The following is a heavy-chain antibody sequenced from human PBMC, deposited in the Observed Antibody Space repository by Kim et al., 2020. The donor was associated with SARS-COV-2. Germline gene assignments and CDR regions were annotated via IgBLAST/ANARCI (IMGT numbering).Heavy chain of an antibody. V-gene: IGHV4-39*01. CDR1: GDSIITGSYY. CDR2: MHYSVTT. Sequence: SETLSLTCRVSGDSIITGSYYWGWIREPPGKGLDWIGDMHYSVTTYYNPSLKSRLTISVDTSENKFSLKATSMTPADTAVYYCARRRRGPGATYVSGSYFDLWGQGRLVSVSS. CDR3: ARRRRGPGATYVSGSYFDL. D-gene: IGHD3-10*01. J-gene: IGHJ4*02.